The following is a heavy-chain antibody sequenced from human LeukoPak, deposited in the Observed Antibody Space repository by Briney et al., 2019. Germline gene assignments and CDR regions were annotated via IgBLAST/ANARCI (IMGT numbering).Heavy chain of an antibody. J-gene: IGHJ4*02. CDR2: INPNSGDT. CDR3: AREEQYNNFFDY. CDR1: GYTLTDYY. V-gene: IGHV1-2*02. Sequence: ASVKVSCKAPGYTLTDYYLHWVRQAPGQGLEWMGWINPNSGDTTYAQKFQGRVTMTRDTSINSAYMDLSRLNSDDTAVYFCAREEQYNNFFDYWGQGTLVTVSS. D-gene: IGHD1/OR15-1a*01.